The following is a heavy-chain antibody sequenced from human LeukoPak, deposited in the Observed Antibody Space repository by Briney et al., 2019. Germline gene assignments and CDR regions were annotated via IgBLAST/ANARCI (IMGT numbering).Heavy chain of an antibody. CDR1: GFPFRSFG. J-gene: IGHJ4*02. V-gene: IGHV3-33*01. CDR2: IWYDGSRK. CDR3: ARDVWDSSSSSHFDY. Sequence: PGGSLRLSCAASGFPFRSFGMHWVRPAPGKGLEWVAVIWYDGSRKYYTDSVQGRFSISRDNSKSTVHLQMNSLRAEDTAMYYCARDVWDSSSSSHFDYWGQGTPVTVSS. D-gene: IGHD6-6*01.